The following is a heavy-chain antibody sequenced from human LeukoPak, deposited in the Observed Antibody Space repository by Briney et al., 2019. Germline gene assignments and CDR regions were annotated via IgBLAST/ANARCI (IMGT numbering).Heavy chain of an antibody. J-gene: IGHJ4*02. Sequence: PGGSLRLSCAASGFTFSSYSMNWVRQAPGKGLEWVSSISSSSSYIYYADSVKGRFTISRDNAKNSLYLQMNSLRAEDTAVYYCARVASPAYYDILTRGQGDYWGQGTLVTVSS. D-gene: IGHD3-9*01. CDR3: ARVASPAYYDILTRGQGDY. V-gene: IGHV3-21*01. CDR2: ISSSSSYI. CDR1: GFTFSSYS.